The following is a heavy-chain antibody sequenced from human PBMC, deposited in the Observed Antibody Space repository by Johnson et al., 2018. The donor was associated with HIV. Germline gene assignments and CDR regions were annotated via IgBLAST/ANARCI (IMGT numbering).Heavy chain of an antibody. V-gene: IGHV3-9*01. CDR3: AKDQYCGGDCYPDAFDI. CDR2: ISWNSGSI. Sequence: VQLVESGGGLVQPGRSLRLSCAASGFTFDDYAMHWVRQAPGKGLEWVSGISWNSGSIGYADSVKGRFTISRDNAKNTLYLQMNSLRAEDTAVYYCAKDQYCGGDCYPDAFDIWGQGTMVTVSS. J-gene: IGHJ3*02. D-gene: IGHD2-21*02. CDR1: GFTFDDYA.